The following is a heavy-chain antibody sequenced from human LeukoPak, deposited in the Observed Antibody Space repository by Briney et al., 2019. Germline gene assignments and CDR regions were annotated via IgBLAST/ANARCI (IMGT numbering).Heavy chain of an antibody. D-gene: IGHD1-1*01. V-gene: IGHV3-23*01. Sequence: GGSLRLSCAASGFTFSSYAMSWVRQAPGKGLEWVSAISGSGGSTYYADSVKGRFTISRDNSKNTLYLQMNSLGAEDTAVYYCATSPNEYSPLNYWGQGTLVTVSS. CDR2: ISGSGGST. CDR1: GFTFSSYA. CDR3: ATSPNEYSPLNY. J-gene: IGHJ4*02.